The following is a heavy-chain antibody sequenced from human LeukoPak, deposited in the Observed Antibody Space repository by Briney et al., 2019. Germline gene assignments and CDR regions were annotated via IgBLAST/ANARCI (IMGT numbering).Heavy chain of an antibody. J-gene: IGHJ3*02. Sequence: SETLSLTCTVSGGSVSSYYWSWIRQPAGKGLEWIGRLDINGNTNYNPSLKSRVTMPVDTSKNQFSLKLSSVTAADTALYYCAKYYDFWSGYLDIWGQGTMVTVSS. D-gene: IGHD3-3*01. CDR2: LDINGNT. CDR3: AKYYDFWSGYLDI. V-gene: IGHV4-4*07. CDR1: GGSVSSYY.